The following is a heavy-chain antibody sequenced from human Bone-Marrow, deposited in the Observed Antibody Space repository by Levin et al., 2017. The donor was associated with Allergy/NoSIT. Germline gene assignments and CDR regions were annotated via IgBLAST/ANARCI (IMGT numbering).Heavy chain of an antibody. D-gene: IGHD5-18*01. CDR1: GGSFSSSSYY. V-gene: IGHV4-39*01. J-gene: IGHJ4*02. CDR2: IFYNGRT. Sequence: NPSETLSLTCSVSGGSFSSSSYYWGWIRQPPGKGLEWIGTIFYNGRTDYNPSLKSRATIFVDTSKNHFSLSLSSVTAADTAVYYCARHEYNYGYGYWGQGTLVTVSS. CDR3: ARHEYNYGYGY.